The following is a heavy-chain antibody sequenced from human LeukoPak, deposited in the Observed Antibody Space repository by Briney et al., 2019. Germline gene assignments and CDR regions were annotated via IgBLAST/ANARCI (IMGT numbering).Heavy chain of an antibody. Sequence: ASVKVSCKASGYTFTGYYMHWVRQAPGQGLEWMGWINPNSGGTNYAQKFQGRVTMTRDTSISTAYMELSSLRSEDTAVYYCARDDGYSSGGINYWGQGTLVTVSS. V-gene: IGHV1-2*02. CDR1: GYTFTGYY. CDR3: ARDDGYSSGGINY. J-gene: IGHJ4*02. CDR2: INPNSGGT. D-gene: IGHD6-19*01.